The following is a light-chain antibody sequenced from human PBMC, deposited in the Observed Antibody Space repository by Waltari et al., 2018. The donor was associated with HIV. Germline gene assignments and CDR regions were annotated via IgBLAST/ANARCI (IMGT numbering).Light chain of an antibody. CDR2: AAS. Sequence: DIQMTQSPSSLSASVGDRVTITCRASQSITSYLNWYQEKPGKAPKLLIYAASSLQSEVTSRFSGSGSETDFTLTISSLQPKDFATYYCQQSNSTLTFGGGTKVEIK. CDR1: QSITSY. CDR3: QQSNSTLT. V-gene: IGKV1-39*01. J-gene: IGKJ4*01.